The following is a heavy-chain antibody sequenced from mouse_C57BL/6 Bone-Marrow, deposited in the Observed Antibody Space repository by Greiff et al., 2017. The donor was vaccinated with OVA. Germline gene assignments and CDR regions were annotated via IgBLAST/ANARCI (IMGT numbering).Heavy chain of an antibody. V-gene: IGHV1-59*01. CDR1: GYTFTSYW. D-gene: IGHD2-4*01. J-gene: IGHJ1*03. CDR2: IDPSDSYT. CDR3: ARAGYYDYGYFDV. Sequence: QVQLQQPGAELVRPGTSVKLSCKASGYTFTSYWMHWVKQRPGQGLEWIGVIDPSDSYTNYNQKFKGKATLTVDTSSSTAYMQLSSLTSEDSAVYYCARAGYYDYGYFDVWGTGTTVTVSS.